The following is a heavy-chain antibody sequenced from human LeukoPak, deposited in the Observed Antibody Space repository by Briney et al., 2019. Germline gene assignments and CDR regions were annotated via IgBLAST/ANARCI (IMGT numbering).Heavy chain of an antibody. Sequence: AGSLRLSCAASGFTFNTYWMHWVRQVPGKGLVWVSRTNSDGSSTTYADSVKGRLTVSRDNAKNTLYLQMSSLRPEDTAVYYCAREWSGFGELPDYWGQGTLVTVSS. J-gene: IGHJ4*02. CDR1: GFTFNTYW. V-gene: IGHV3-74*01. CDR3: AREWSGFGELPDY. D-gene: IGHD3-10*01. CDR2: TNSDGSST.